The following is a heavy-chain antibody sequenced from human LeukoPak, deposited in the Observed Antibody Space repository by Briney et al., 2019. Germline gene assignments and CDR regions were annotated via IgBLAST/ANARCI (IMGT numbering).Heavy chain of an antibody. D-gene: IGHD3-22*01. CDR1: GSSITSYW. Sequence: GAPLMISSVASGSSITSYWRSLGRQLAGEGQEWMGRIDPRDSYTSYSPSFRGHVTISVDKSISTAHLQCTSLKGSDTAMYYWARQGFGYESSGYPDHWGQGTLVTVSS. CDR3: ARQGFGYESSGYPDH. J-gene: IGHJ5*02. V-gene: IGHV5-10-1*01. CDR2: IDPRDSYT.